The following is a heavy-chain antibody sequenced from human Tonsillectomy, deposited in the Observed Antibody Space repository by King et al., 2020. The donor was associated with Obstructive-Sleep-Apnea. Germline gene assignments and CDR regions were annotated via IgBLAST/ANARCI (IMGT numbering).Heavy chain of an antibody. CDR3: VKAIGPMVRGVIIDPFDY. Sequence: VQLVESGGGLVQPGRSLRLSCAASGFTFDDYAMHWVRQAPGKGLEWVSGISWNRGSIGYADSVKGRFTISRDNAKNSLYLQMNSLQAEDTALYYCVKAIGPMVRGVIIDPFDYWGQGTLVTVSS. D-gene: IGHD3-10*01. J-gene: IGHJ4*02. CDR1: GFTFDDYA. CDR2: ISWNRGSI. V-gene: IGHV3-9*01.